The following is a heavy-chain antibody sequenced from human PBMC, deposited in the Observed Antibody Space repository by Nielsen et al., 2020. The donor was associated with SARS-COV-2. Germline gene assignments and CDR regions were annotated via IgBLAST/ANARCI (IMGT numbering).Heavy chain of an antibody. CDR2: ISYDGSNK. D-gene: IGHD2-2*02. CDR1: GFTFSSYA. Sequence: GESLKISCAASGFTFSSYAMHWVRQAPGKGLEWVAVISYDGSNKYYADSVKGRFTISRDNSKNTLYLQMNSLRAEDTAVYYCARDIPAAIFDYWGQGTLVTVSS. V-gene: IGHV3-30-3*01. J-gene: IGHJ4*02. CDR3: ARDIPAAIFDY.